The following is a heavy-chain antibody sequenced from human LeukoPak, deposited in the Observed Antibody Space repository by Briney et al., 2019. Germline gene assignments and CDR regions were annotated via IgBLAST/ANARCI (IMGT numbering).Heavy chain of an antibody. J-gene: IGHJ4*02. Sequence: GRSLRLSCAASGFTFSSYGMHWVRQAPGKGLEWVAVIAYDESNKYYADSVKGRFTISRDNSKNTLYLQMNSLRAEDTAVYYCARDRNDYVWGSYRHFDYWGQGTLVTVSS. D-gene: IGHD3-16*02. V-gene: IGHV3-30*03. CDR1: GFTFSSYG. CDR2: IAYDESNK. CDR3: ARDRNDYVWGSYRHFDY.